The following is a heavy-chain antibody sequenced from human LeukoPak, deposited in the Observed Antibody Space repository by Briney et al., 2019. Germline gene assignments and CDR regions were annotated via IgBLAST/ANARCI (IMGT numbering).Heavy chain of an antibody. V-gene: IGHV3-30-3*01. Sequence: PGGSLRLSCAASGFTFSSYAMHWVRQAPGKGLEWVAVISYDGSNKYYADSVKGRFTISRDNAKNSLYLQMNSLRAEDTALYYCARASGWYGFDYWGQGTLVTVSS. CDR1: GFTFSSYA. D-gene: IGHD6-19*01. CDR3: ARASGWYGFDY. J-gene: IGHJ4*02. CDR2: ISYDGSNK.